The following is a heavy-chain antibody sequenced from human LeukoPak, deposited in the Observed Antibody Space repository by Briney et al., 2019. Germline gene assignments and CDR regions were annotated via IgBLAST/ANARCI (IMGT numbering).Heavy chain of an antibody. J-gene: IGHJ6*03. CDR1: GFTFSGSA. Sequence: GGSLRLSCAASGFTFSGSAMHWVRQASGKGLEWVGRIRSKANSYATAYAASVKGRFTISRDDSKNTAYLQMNSLKTEDTAVYYCTSLGGEYYYYYYMDVWGKGTTVTVSS. CDR3: TSLGGEYYYYYYMDV. CDR2: IRSKANSYAT. D-gene: IGHD3-16*01. V-gene: IGHV3-73*01.